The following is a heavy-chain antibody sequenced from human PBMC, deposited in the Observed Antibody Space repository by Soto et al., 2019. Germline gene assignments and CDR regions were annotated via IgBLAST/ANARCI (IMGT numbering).Heavy chain of an antibody. V-gene: IGHV3-30-3*01. J-gene: IGHJ4*02. CDR3: ARVGPYGDFLHY. CDR2: ISYDGSNK. Sequence: QVQLVESGGGVVQPGRSLRLSCAASGLIFSSYAMHWVRQAPGKGLEWVSIISYDGSNKYYADSVKGRFTISRDNSKDTLYLQMNSLRPEDTAVHYCARVGPYGDFLHYWGQGTLVTVSS. CDR1: GLIFSSYA. D-gene: IGHD4-17*01.